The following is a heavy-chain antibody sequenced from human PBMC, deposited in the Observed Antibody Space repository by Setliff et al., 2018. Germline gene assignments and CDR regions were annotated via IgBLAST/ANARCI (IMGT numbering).Heavy chain of an antibody. J-gene: IGHJ3*02. D-gene: IGHD2-2*01. CDR3: ARDRSSTAPDAFDI. CDR2: INTNTGNP. Sequence: ASVKVSCKASGYTFTSYAMNWVRQAPGQGLEWMGRINTNTGNPTYAQGFTGRFVFSLDTSVSTAYLQISSLKAEDTAVYYCARDRSSTAPDAFDIWGQGTMVTVSS. CDR1: GYTFTSYA. V-gene: IGHV7-4-1*02.